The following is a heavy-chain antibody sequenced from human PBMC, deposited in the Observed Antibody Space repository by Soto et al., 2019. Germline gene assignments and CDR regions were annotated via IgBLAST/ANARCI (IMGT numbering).Heavy chain of an antibody. Sequence: QVQLVESGGGVVQPGRSLRLSCAASGFTFSSYGMHWVRQAPGKGLEWVAVISYDGSNKYYADSVKGRFTISRDNSKNTLYLQMNSLRAEDTAVYYCAKEMKVVGASDYWGQGTLVTVSS. CDR3: AKEMKVVGASDY. D-gene: IGHD1-26*01. J-gene: IGHJ4*02. V-gene: IGHV3-30*18. CDR2: ISYDGSNK. CDR1: GFTFSSYG.